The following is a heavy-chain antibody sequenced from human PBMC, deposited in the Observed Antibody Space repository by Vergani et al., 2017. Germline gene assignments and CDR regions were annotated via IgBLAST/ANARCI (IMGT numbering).Heavy chain of an antibody. CDR2: IKQDGSEK. CDR3: ARDMGGSYQYYFDY. J-gene: IGHJ4*02. Sequence: EVQLVESGGGLVQPGGSLRLSCAASGFTFSSYWMSCVRQAPGKGLEWVANIKQDGSEKYYVDSVKGRFTISRDNAKNSLYLQMNSLRAEDTAVYYCARDMGGSYQYYFDYWGQGTLVTVSS. CDR1: GFTFSSYW. D-gene: IGHD1-26*01. V-gene: IGHV3-7*01.